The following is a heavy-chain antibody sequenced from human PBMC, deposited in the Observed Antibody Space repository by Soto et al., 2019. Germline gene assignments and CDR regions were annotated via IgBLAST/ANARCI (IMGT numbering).Heavy chain of an antibody. CDR3: ARVYSSSWSPPSSVYI. D-gene: IGHD6-13*01. Sequence: QVQLVQSGAEVKKPGSSVKVSCKASGGTFSSYTISWVRQAPGQGLEWMGRIIPILGIANYAQKFQGRVTITADKSTSKAYMELSSLRSEDTAVYYGARVYSSSWSPPSSVYILGQGTMVTVSS. J-gene: IGHJ3*02. CDR2: IIPILGIA. V-gene: IGHV1-69*02. CDR1: GGTFSSYT.